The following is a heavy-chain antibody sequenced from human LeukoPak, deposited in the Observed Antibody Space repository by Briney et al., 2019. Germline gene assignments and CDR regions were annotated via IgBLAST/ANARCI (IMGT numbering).Heavy chain of an antibody. CDR1: GFTFSSYA. J-gene: IGHJ4*02. Sequence: GGSLRLSCAASGFTFSSYAMSWVRHAPGKGLEWVSAVSGSGGSTYYADSVKGRFTISRDNSKNTLYLQMNSLRAEDTAVYYCAKYPLPREMATIYFDYWGQGTLVTVSS. D-gene: IGHD5-24*01. CDR3: AKYPLPREMATIYFDY. V-gene: IGHV3-23*01. CDR2: VSGSGGST.